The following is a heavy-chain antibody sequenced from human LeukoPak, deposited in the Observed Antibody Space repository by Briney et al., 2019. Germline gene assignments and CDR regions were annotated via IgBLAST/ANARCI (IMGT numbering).Heavy chain of an antibody. CDR1: GFTFSSYA. D-gene: IGHD2-15*01. CDR2: ISYDGSNK. CDR3: ARDRHCSGGSCYVYYYYYGMDV. V-gene: IGHV3-30*04. Sequence: GGSLRLSCAASGFTFSSYAMHWVRQAPGKGLEWVAVISYDGSNKYYADSVKGRFTISRDNSKNTLYLQMNSLRAEDTAVYYCARDRHCSGGSCYVYYYYYGMDVWGQGTTVTVSS. J-gene: IGHJ6*02.